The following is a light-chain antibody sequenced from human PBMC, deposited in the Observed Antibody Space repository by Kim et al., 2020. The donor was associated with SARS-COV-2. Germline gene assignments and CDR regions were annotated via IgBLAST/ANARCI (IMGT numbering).Light chain of an antibody. J-gene: IGLJ3*02. CDR1: KLGDKY. CDR3: QTWDNSFWV. V-gene: IGLV3-1*01. CDR2: QDK. Sequence: SVSPGQTATITCSGDKLGDKYASWYQQRPGQSPILVIYQDKNRPSRIPDRFSGSNSGNTATLTISGTQTMDEADYYCQTWDNSFWVFGGGTKLTVL.